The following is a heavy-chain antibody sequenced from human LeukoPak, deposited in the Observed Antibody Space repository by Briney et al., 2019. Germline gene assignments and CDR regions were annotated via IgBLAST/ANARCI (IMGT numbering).Heavy chain of an antibody. D-gene: IGHD2-15*01. Sequence: GGSLRLSCAASGFTVSSNYMSWVRQAPGKGLEWVSVIYSGGSTYYADSVKGRFTISRHNSKNTLYLQMNSLRAEDTAVYYCAKDVVPGAAYFDYWGQGTLVTVSS. V-gene: IGHV3-53*04. CDR3: AKDVVPGAAYFDY. CDR2: IYSGGST. J-gene: IGHJ4*02. CDR1: GFTVSSNY.